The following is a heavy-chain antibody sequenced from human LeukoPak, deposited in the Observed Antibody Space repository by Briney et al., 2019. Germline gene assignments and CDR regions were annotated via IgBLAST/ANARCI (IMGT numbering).Heavy chain of an antibody. J-gene: IGHJ4*02. CDR1: GYTFTLYG. V-gene: IGHV1-18*01. CDR2: ISAYNGNK. D-gene: IGHD1-1*01. CDR3: ARKGDYWNDGAY. Sequence: ASVRLSCKTSGYTFTLYGITWVRQAPGQGLEWMGWISAYNGNKNYAQKFQDRVTMTTDTSTRTAYMELRSLTSDDTAVYYCARKGDYWNDGAYWGQGTLVTVSS.